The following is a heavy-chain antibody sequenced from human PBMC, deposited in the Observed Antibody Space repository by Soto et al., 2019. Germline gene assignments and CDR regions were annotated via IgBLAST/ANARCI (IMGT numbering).Heavy chain of an antibody. D-gene: IGHD4-4*01. CDR2: INHSGST. CDR3: ARGSYSTNLVKAVRFDP. Sequence: ETLSLTCAVYGGSFSGYYWSWIRQPPGKGLEWIGEINHSGSTNYNPSLKSRVTISVDTSKNQFSLKLSSVTAADTAVYYCARGSYSTNLVKAVRFDPWGQGTLVTVSS. CDR1: GGSFSGYY. V-gene: IGHV4-34*01. J-gene: IGHJ5*02.